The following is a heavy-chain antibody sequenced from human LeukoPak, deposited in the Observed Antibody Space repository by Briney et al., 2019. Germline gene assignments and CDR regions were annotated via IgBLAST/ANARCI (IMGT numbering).Heavy chain of an antibody. CDR2: IYYSGST. CDR1: GGSISNYY. Sequence: SETLSLTCTVSGGSISNYYWSWIRQPPGKGLEWIGYIYYSGSTNYNPSLKSRVTISVDTSKNQYSLKLSSVTAADTAVYYCARDRGGIVATFIDYWGQGTLVTVSS. J-gene: IGHJ4*02. V-gene: IGHV4-59*01. D-gene: IGHD5-12*01. CDR3: ARDRGGIVATFIDY.